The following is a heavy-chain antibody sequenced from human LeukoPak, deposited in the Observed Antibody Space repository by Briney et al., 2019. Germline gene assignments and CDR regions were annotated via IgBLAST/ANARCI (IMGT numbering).Heavy chain of an antibody. D-gene: IGHD5-18*01. CDR2: IYYPGST. CDR1: GGSVGSGSYY. J-gene: IGHJ4*02. Sequence: PSETLSLTCTVSGGSVGSGSYYWSWIRQPPGKGLEWIGYIYYPGSTNYNPSLKSRVTISVDTSKNQFSLKLSSVTAADTAVYYCAREDHEDTAMPNWGQGTLVTVSS. V-gene: IGHV4-61*01. CDR3: AREDHEDTAMPN.